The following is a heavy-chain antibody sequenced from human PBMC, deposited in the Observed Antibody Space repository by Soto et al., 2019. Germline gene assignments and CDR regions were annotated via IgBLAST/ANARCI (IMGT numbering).Heavy chain of an antibody. D-gene: IGHD3-10*02. CDR1: GFTFSSYA. CDR2: ISSNGGST. Sequence: GGSLRLSCSASGFTFSSYAMHWVRQAPGKGLEYVSAISSNGGSTYYADSVKGRFTISRDNSKNTLYLQMSSLRAEDTAVYYCVKAIKVTMLEYWGQGTLVTVSS. V-gene: IGHV3-64D*08. J-gene: IGHJ4*02. CDR3: VKAIKVTMLEY.